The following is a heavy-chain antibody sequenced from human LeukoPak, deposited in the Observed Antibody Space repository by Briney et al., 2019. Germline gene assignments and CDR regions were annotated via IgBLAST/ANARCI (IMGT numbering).Heavy chain of an antibody. CDR1: GYTFSNYW. J-gene: IGHJ6*02. CDR2: IYPGDSDT. CDR3: ARGDSEVGWYYYGMGV. V-gene: IGHV5-51*01. D-gene: IGHD2-21*01. Sequence: GESLKISCKGSGYTFSNYWIGWVRQMPGKGLEWMGIIYPGDSDTRYSPSFQGQVTISADKSISTAYLQWRSLKASDTAMCYCARGDSEVGWYYYGMGVWGQGTTVTVSS.